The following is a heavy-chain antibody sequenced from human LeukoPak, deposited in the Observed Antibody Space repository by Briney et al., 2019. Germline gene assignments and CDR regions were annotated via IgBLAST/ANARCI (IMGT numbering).Heavy chain of an antibody. CDR2: ISGSGDVK. V-gene: IGHV3-23*01. D-gene: IGHD3-22*01. Sequence: PGGSLRLSCALSGITFSNHGMNWVRQAPGKGLEWVSGISGSGDVKWYADSVKGRFTISRDNAKNSLFLQMNSLRAEDTAVYYCARIRYYYHRGPDLDLYYFDYWGQGTLVTVSP. CDR1: GITFSNHG. CDR3: ARIRYYYHRGPDLDLYYFDY. J-gene: IGHJ4*02.